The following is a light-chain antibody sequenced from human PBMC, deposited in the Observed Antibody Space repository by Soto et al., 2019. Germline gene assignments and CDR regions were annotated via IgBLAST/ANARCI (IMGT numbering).Light chain of an antibody. J-gene: IGKJ5*01. CDR3: QQRSSWPIT. Sequence: EIVLTQSPGTLSLSPGERATLSCRASQSVSGTYLAWYQQTPGQAPRLLIYSASRRATGIPARFSGSGSGADFTLTISTLEPEDFAVYYCQQRSSWPITFGQGTRLEIK. CDR1: QSVSGTY. CDR2: SAS. V-gene: IGKV3D-20*02.